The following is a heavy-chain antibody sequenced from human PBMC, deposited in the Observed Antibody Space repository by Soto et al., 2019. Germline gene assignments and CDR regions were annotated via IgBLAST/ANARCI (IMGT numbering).Heavy chain of an antibody. V-gene: IGHV4-61*01. D-gene: IGHD5-18*01. J-gene: IGHJ4*02. Sequence: QVQLQESGPGLVKPSETLSLTCTVSGGSVSSGSYYWSWIRQPPGKGLEWIGYIYYSGSTNYNPSLKSRVTLSVDTSKNQFSLKLSSVTAADTAVYYFARTETAMALFDYWGQGTLVTVSS. CDR2: IYYSGST. CDR3: ARTETAMALFDY. CDR1: GGSVSSGSYY.